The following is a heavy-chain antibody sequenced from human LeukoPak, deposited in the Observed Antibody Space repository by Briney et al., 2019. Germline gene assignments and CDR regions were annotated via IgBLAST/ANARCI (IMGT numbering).Heavy chain of an antibody. D-gene: IGHD5-18*01. CDR2: ISSSSSYI. J-gene: IGHJ4*02. CDR3: ARDTHSYGYSDY. V-gene: IGHV3-21*01. Sequence: GGPLRLSCAASGFTFSSYSMNWVRQAPGKGLEWVSSISSSSSYIYYADSVKGRFTISRDNAKNSLYLQMNSLRAEDTTVYYCARDTHSYGYSDYWGQGTLVTVSS. CDR1: GFTFSSYS.